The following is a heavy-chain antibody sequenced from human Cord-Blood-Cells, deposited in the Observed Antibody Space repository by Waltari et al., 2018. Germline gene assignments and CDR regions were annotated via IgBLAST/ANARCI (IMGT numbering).Heavy chain of an antibody. Sequence: EVQLVESGGGLVKPGGSLRLSCAASGFTFSSYSMTWVRQAPGKGLEWVSSISSSSSYIYYADSVKGRFTISRDNAKNSLYLQMNSLRAEDTAVYYCARDERYGSGSYYFDYWGQGTLVTVSS. D-gene: IGHD3-10*01. V-gene: IGHV3-21*01. CDR1: GFTFSSYS. CDR3: ARDERYGSGSYYFDY. J-gene: IGHJ4*02. CDR2: ISSSSSYI.